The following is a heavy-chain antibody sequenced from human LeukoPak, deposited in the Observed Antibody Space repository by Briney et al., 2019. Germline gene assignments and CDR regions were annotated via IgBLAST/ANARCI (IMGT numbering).Heavy chain of an antibody. CDR3: ARLVRWSGSYYGFADY. D-gene: IGHD1-26*01. CDR2: IYYSGST. CDR1: GGSISSSSYY. J-gene: IGHJ4*02. Sequence: SETVSLTCTVSGGSISSSSYYWGWIRQPPGKGLEWIGSIYYSGSTYYNPSLKSRVTISVDTSKNQFSLKLSSVTAADTAVYYCARLVRWSGSYYGFADYWGQGTLVTVSS. V-gene: IGHV4-39*01.